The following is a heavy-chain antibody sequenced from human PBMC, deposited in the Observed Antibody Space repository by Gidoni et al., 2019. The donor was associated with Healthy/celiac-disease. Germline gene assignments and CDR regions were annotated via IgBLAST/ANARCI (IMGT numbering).Heavy chain of an antibody. V-gene: IGHV3-11*01. CDR3: ARAYDDILTGYGYYFDY. Sequence: QVQLVESGGGLVKPGGSLRLSCAASGFTFSDYYRSWNRQAPGKGLDGVSYISSSGSTIYYADSVKGRFTISRDNAKNSLYLQMNSLRAEDTAVYYCARAYDDILTGYGYYFDYWGQGTLVTVSS. CDR2: ISSSGSTI. D-gene: IGHD3-9*01. CDR1: GFTFSDYY. J-gene: IGHJ4*02.